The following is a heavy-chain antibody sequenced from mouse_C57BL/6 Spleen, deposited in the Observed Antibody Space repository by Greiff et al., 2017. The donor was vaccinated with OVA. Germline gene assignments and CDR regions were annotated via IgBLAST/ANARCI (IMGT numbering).Heavy chain of an antibody. J-gene: IGHJ2*01. D-gene: IGHD4-1*01. CDR2: ISDGGSYT. CDR3: ARELTGTRDY. V-gene: IGHV5-4*01. CDR1: GFTFISYA. Sequence: DVKLQESGGGLVKPGGSLKLSCAASGFTFISYAMSWVRQTPEKRLEWVATISDGGSYTYYPDNVKGRFTISRDNAKNNLYLQMSHLKSEDTAMYYCARELTGTRDYWGQGTTLTVSS.